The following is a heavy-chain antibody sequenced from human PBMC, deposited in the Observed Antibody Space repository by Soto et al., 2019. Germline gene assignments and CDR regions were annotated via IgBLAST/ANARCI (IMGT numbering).Heavy chain of an antibody. CDR3: AKEMPLGGILGAEPLDY. CDR1: GFTFNNYA. CDR2: VSDSGETS. V-gene: IGHV3-23*01. D-gene: IGHD1-26*01. J-gene: IGHJ4*02. Sequence: DVQLLESGGGLVQPGGSLRLSCAATGFTFNNYAMTWIRQAPGKGLEWVATVSDSGETSLSADSVKGRCTISRDNFRKTLYLQMNRLRPEDTATYYCAKEMPLGGILGAEPLDYWGQGTLVTVSS.